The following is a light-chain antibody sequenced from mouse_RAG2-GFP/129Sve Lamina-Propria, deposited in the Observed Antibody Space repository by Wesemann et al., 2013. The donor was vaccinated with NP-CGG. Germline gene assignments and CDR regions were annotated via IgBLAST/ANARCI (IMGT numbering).Light chain of an antibody. CDR1: QDVGTA. Sequence: DIVMTQSHKFMSTSVGDRVSITCKASQDVGTAVAWYQQKPGQSPKLLIYWASTRHTGVPDRFTGSGSGTDFYFSPISNVQSEDLADYFCQQYSSYPLTFGGGTKLEIK. V-gene: IGKV6-23*01. CDR2: WAS. J-gene: IGKJ2*01. CDR3: QQYSSYPLT.